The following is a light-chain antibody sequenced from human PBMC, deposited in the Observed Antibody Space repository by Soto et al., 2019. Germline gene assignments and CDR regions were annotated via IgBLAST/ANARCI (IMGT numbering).Light chain of an antibody. CDR1: SSNIEGNS. CDR3: GSWYSSLSAYV. Sequence: QSVLTQPPSVSAAPGQMVTISCSGSSSNIEGNSVSWYQQLPGTAPKLLIYDDNKRPSGIPDRFSGSKSGTSATLGITGFQTGDEADYYCGSWYSSLSAYVFGTGTKVTVL. J-gene: IGLJ1*01. V-gene: IGLV1-51*01. CDR2: DDN.